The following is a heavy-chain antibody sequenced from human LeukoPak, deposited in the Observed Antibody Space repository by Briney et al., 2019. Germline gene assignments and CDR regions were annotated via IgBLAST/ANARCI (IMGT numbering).Heavy chain of an antibody. Sequence: SETLSLTCSVSGGSISRSTYYWGWIRQPPGKGLEWIATINYSGTTHYIPSLNSRVTISVDTSKNQFSLKLSSVTAADTAVYYCACLTTADAFDIWGQGTMVTVSS. J-gene: IGHJ3*02. D-gene: IGHD3-22*01. V-gene: IGHV4-39*07. CDR2: INYSGTT. CDR3: ACLTTADAFDI. CDR1: GGSISRSTYY.